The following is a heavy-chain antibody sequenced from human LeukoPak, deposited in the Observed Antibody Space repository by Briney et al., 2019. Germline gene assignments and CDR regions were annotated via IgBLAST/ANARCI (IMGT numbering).Heavy chain of an antibody. D-gene: IGHD2-8*01. Sequence: PGASLRLSCAASGFTFSSYAMNWVRQAPGKGLEWVTAISGSGGSTYYADSVKGRFTISRDNSKNTLYLQMNSLRAEDTAVYYCAKSLVFMVYARDYYFDYWGQGTLVTVSS. J-gene: IGHJ4*02. CDR2: ISGSGGST. CDR3: AKSLVFMVYARDYYFDY. V-gene: IGHV3-23*01. CDR1: GFTFSSYA.